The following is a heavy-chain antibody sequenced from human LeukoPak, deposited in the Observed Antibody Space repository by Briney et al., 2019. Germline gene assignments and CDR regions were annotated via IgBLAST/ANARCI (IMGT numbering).Heavy chain of an antibody. Sequence: GGSLRLSCAASGFTFSSYGMHWVRQAPGKGLEWVALIRYDGSNKYYADSVKGRFTISRDNSKNTLYLQMNSLRPEDTAVYYCARGPFTMVRGLNRGHYFDYWGQGTLVTVSS. CDR3: ARGPFTMVRGLNRGHYFDY. D-gene: IGHD3-10*01. V-gene: IGHV3-30*02. CDR1: GFTFSSYG. J-gene: IGHJ4*02. CDR2: IRYDGSNK.